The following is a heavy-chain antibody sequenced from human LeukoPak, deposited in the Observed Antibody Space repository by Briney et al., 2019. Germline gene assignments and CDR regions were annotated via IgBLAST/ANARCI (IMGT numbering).Heavy chain of an antibody. Sequence: PSETLSLTCTVSGGSTSGYYWSWIRQPPGRGLEWIGYISYGGNTNYNPSLGGRVTISLDTPKNQFSLKVRSVTATDPAIYYCARHDYCPLIRNGFNYWGQGTLVTVSS. CDR2: ISYGGNT. J-gene: IGHJ4*02. D-gene: IGHD3-3*01. V-gene: IGHV4-59*08. CDR1: GGSTSGYY. CDR3: ARHDYCPLIRNGFNY.